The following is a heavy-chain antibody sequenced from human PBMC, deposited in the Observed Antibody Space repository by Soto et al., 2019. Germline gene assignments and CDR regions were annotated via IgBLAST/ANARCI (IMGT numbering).Heavy chain of an antibody. CDR1: GYTHTVVF. J-gene: IGHJ4*02. V-gene: IGHV1-24*01. D-gene: IGHD5-12*01. CDR3: AKGIGGYVPVSVY. Sequence: ASVNGYWKISGYTHTVVFIHRLRMTPGKGLEWMGGFDPEDGETIYAQKFQGRVTMTADTSTGTAYMELSSLRSEDTAVYYCAKGIGGYVPVSVYWVQGTPDTVSS. CDR2: FDPEDGET.